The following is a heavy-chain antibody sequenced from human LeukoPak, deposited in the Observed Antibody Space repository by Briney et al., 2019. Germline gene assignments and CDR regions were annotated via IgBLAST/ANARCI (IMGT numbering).Heavy chain of an antibody. CDR3: AKIFYMIVVEGAFDI. V-gene: IGHV3-23*01. Sequence: GGSQRLSCAASGFTFSSYAMSWVRQAPGKGLEWVSAISGSGGSTYYADSVKGRFTISRDNSKNTLYLQMNSLRAEDTAVYYCAKIFYMIVVEGAFDIWGQGTMVTVSS. J-gene: IGHJ3*02. CDR1: GFTFSSYA. D-gene: IGHD3-22*01. CDR2: ISGSGGST.